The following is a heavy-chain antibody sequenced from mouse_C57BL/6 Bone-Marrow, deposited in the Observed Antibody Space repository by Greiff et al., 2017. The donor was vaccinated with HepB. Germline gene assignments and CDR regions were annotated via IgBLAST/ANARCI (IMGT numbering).Heavy chain of an antibody. J-gene: IGHJ4*01. CDR3: ARPPYYYGSSYDAMDY. D-gene: IGHD1-1*01. V-gene: IGHV1-80*01. CDR2: IYPGDGDT. Sequence: VHLVESGAELVKPGASVKISCKASGYSFSSYWMNWVKQRPGKGLEWIGQIYPGDGDTNYNGKFKGKATLTADKSSSTAYMQLSSLTSEDSAVYFCARPPYYYGSSYDAMDYWGQGTSVTVSS. CDR1: GYSFSSYW.